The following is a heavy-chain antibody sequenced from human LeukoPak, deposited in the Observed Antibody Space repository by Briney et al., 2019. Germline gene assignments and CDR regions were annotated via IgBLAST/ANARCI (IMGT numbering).Heavy chain of an antibody. J-gene: IGHJ4*02. D-gene: IGHD6-19*01. CDR1: GFTFSDHF. V-gene: IGHV3-72*01. Sequence: PGGSLRLSCAASGFTFSDHFMDWVRQAPGRGLEWVGRIRKRPNSYTTEYAASVQGRFAISRDDSKNSLYLQMNSLKTEDTAVYYCARVSTTVAGSDYLDYWGQGTRVTISS. CDR3: ARVSTTVAGSDYLDY. CDR2: IRKRPNSYTT.